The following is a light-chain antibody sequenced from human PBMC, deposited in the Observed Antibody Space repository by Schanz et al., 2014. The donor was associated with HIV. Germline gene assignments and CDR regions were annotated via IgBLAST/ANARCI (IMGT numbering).Light chain of an antibody. CDR3: CSYAGSSDVV. CDR2: EVT. J-gene: IGLJ2*01. V-gene: IGLV2-8*01. Sequence: QSVLTQPPSASGSPGQSVTISCTGTSSDVGGYNYVSWYQQHPGKAPKLMIYEVTKRPSGVPDRFSGSKSGNTASLTISGLQAEDEADYYCCSYAGSSDVVFGGGTKLTVL. CDR1: SSDVGGYNY.